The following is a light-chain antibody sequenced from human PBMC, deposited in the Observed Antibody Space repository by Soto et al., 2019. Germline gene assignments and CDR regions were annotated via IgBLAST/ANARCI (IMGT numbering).Light chain of an antibody. V-gene: IGKV3-15*01. CDR3: QQYHNWPPQYT. CDR2: GAS. Sequence: EIVMTQSPASLSVSPGDGATLSCRASQSVASNVAWYQQNPGQGPRLLIHGASTKAVGVPARVSGSGSGTDFTLTISGLQSEDFAVYYCQQYHNWPPQYTFGQGTKLQIK. CDR1: QSVASN. J-gene: IGKJ2*01.